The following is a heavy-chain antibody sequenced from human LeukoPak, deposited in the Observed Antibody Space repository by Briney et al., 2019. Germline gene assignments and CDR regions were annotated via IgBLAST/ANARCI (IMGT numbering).Heavy chain of an antibody. CDR2: IYWDDDK. J-gene: IGHJ4*02. V-gene: IGHV2-5*02. CDR1: GFALHTDGVG. CDR3: AHRRGAPGYFDY. Sequence: PKLVNPTQTLTLTCTFSGFALHTDGVGVGWIRQPTGKALEWIALIYWDDDKRYSPSLKNRLTITKDTSKKQVVLTMTNMDRVDTATYYCAHRRGAPGYFDYWGQGTLVTVSS.